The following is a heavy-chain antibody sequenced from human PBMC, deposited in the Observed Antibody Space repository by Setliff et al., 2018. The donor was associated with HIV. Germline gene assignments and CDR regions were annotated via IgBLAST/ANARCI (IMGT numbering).Heavy chain of an antibody. CDR2: INTGNGNT. CDR3: ARTLTYYFDGSFSSGPADY. J-gene: IGHJ4*02. V-gene: IGHV1-3*04. D-gene: IGHD3-22*01. Sequence: GASVKVSCKASGYTFTTYAMIWVRQAPGQSLEWMGWINTGNGNTRLSQKFQGRVTISRDTSASTAYVELYSLTSEDTAVYYCARTLTYYFDGSFSSGPADYWGLGTLVTVS. CDR1: GYTFTTYA.